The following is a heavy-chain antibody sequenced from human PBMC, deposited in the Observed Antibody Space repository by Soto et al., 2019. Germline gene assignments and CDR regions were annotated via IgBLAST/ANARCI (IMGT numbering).Heavy chain of an antibody. CDR1: GGSFSGYY. CDR2: INHSGST. CDR3: ARDKITGLVDY. D-gene: IGHD2-8*02. J-gene: IGHJ4*02. V-gene: IGHV4-34*01. Sequence: QVQLQQWGAGLLKPSETLSLTCAVYGGSFSGYYWTWIRQPPGTGLEWIGEINHSGSTNYNPSLKSRVTISVDTSKNQFSLQPSSVTAADTAVYYCARDKITGLVDYWGQGTLVTVSS.